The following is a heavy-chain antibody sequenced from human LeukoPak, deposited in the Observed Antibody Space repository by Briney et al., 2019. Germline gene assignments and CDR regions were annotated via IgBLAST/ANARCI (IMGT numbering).Heavy chain of an antibody. D-gene: IGHD1-1*01. J-gene: IGHJ6*02. Sequence: KPSETLSLTCTVSGGSISSYYWSWIRQPAGKGLEWIGRIYTSGSTNYNPSLKSRVTISVDTSKNQFSLKLSSVTAADTAVYYCARLRPGGQQLYYYYYGMDVWGQGTTVTVSS. CDR1: GGSISSYY. CDR3: ARLRPGGQQLYYYYYGMDV. V-gene: IGHV4-4*07. CDR2: IYTSGST.